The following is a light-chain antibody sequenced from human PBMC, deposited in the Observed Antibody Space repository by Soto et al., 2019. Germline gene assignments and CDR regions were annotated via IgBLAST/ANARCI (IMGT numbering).Light chain of an antibody. CDR2: KAS. CDR1: QSISMW. V-gene: IGKV1-5*03. Sequence: DIQMTQSPFTLSASVGDRVTITCRASQSISMWLAWYQQKPGKAPKILIYKASSLESGVPSRFSGSGSVTEFSLTISSLQPDDCATYYGEQYNSYSPTLGQGTKVEIK. CDR3: EQYNSYSPT. J-gene: IGKJ1*01.